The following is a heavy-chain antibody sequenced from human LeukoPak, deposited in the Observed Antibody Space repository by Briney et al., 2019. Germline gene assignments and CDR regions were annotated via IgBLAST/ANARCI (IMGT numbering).Heavy chain of an antibody. CDR2: INPNSGGT. J-gene: IGHJ3*02. CDR1: GYTFTGYY. D-gene: IGHD3-9*01. CDR3: ARDQSWFDAFDI. Sequence: ASVKVSCKASGYTFTGYYMHWVRQAPGQGLEWMGWINPNSGGTNYAQKFQGRVTMTRDTSIGTACMELSRLRSDDTAVYYCARDQSWFDAFDIWGQGTMVTVSS. V-gene: IGHV1-2*02.